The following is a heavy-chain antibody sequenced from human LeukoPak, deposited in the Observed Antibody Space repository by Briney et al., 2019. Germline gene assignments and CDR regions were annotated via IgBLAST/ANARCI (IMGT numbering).Heavy chain of an antibody. Sequence: GGSLRLSCAASGFTFSDYYMSWIRQAPGKGLEWVSYISSSSSYTNYADSVKGRFTISRDNAKNSLYLQMNSLRAEDTAVYYCASYVEMATIHDAFYIWGQGTMVTVSS. CDR2: ISSSSSYT. V-gene: IGHV3-11*03. J-gene: IGHJ3*02. CDR3: ASYVEMATIHDAFYI. CDR1: GFTFSDYY. D-gene: IGHD5-24*01.